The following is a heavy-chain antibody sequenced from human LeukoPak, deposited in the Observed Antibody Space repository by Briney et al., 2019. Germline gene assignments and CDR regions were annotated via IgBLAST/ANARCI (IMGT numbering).Heavy chain of an antibody. Sequence: GASVKVSCKASGYTFTGYYMHWVRQAPGQGLEWMGWINPNSGGTNYAQKFKGRVTMTRDTSINTGYMELSRLTSDDTALYYCARGGPSRGSGFYYFDSWGQGTPVTVSS. V-gene: IGHV1-2*02. CDR1: GYTFTGYY. D-gene: IGHD6-19*01. J-gene: IGHJ4*02. CDR2: INPNSGGT. CDR3: ARGGPSRGSGFYYFDS.